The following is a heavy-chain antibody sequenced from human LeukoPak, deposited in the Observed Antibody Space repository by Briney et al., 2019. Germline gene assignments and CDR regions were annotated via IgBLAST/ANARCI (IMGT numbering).Heavy chain of an antibody. V-gene: IGHV4-34*01. J-gene: IGHJ4*02. D-gene: IGHD3-9*01. CDR2: INHSGST. Sequence: PSETLSLTCAVYGGPFSGYYWSWIRQPPGKGLEWIGEINHSGSTNYNPSLKSRVTISVDTSKNQFSLKLSSVTAADTAVYYCAREAPYYDILTGYSYYFDYWGQGTLVTVSS. CDR1: GGPFSGYY. CDR3: AREAPYYDILTGYSYYFDY.